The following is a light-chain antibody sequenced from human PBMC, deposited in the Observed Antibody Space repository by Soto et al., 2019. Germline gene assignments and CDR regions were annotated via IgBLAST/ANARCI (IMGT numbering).Light chain of an antibody. V-gene: IGKV3-20*01. Sequence: IVMTQSPAALSVSPGDSATLSCRASQIVNTNVAWYQQTPGQAPRLLIYGASSRATGIPDRFSGSGSGTDFTLTISRLEPEDFAVYYCQQYRDSRTFGQGTKVDI. J-gene: IGKJ1*01. CDR3: QQYRDSRT. CDR2: GAS. CDR1: QIVNTN.